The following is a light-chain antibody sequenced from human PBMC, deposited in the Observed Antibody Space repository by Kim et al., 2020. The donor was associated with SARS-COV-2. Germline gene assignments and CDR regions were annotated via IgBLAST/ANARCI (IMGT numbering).Light chain of an antibody. CDR2: GAS. V-gene: IGKV3-15*01. CDR3: QHYNSWPPLYT. J-gene: IGKJ2*01. CDR1: QSVSSN. Sequence: EIVMTQSPATLSVSPGERATLSCRASQSVSSNLAWYQQKPGQAPRLLIYGASTRATGIPARFSGSGSGTEFTLTISSLQSEDLAIYYCQHYNSWPPLYTFGQGTKLEI.